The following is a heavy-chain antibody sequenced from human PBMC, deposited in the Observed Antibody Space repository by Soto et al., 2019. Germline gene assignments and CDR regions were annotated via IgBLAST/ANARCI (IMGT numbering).Heavy chain of an antibody. CDR2: LDGAGGST. V-gene: IGHV3-23*01. D-gene: IGHD3-10*01. Sequence: LRLSCLASGFTFSDFAVTWVRHVPGRGLEWVASLDGAGGSTYYAESVRGRFSISRDNSQNTLFLQMKRLTVDDTAIYYCAAPRDEYGSGVSWFTYGMDIWGQGTTVTVSS. CDR1: GFTFSDFA. CDR3: AAPRDEYGSGVSWFTYGMDI. J-gene: IGHJ6*02.